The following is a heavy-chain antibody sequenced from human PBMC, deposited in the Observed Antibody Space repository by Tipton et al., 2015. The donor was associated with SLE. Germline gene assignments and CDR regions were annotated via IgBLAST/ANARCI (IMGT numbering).Heavy chain of an antibody. V-gene: IGHV1-18*04. J-gene: IGHJ4*02. CDR3: ARDSASSGWFYFDY. Sequence: QVQLVQSGAEVKKPGESLKISCKGSGYSFTSYWISWVRQAPGQGLEWMGWISAYNGNTNYAQKLQGRVTMTTDTSTSTAYMELRSLRSDDTAVYYCARDSASSGWFYFDYWGQGTLVTVSS. CDR2: ISAYNGNT. CDR1: GYSFTSYW. D-gene: IGHD6-19*01.